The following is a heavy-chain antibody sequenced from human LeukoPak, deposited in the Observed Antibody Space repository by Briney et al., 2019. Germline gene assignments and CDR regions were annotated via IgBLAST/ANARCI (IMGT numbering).Heavy chain of an antibody. D-gene: IGHD3-22*01. V-gene: IGHV4-39*01. CDR3: ATWITMIVVVTSY. Sequence: SETLSLTCTVSGGSISSSSYYWGWIRQPPGKGLEWIGSIYYSGSTYYNPSLKSRVTISVGTSKNQFSLKLSSVAAADTAVYYCATWITMIVVVTSYWGQGTLVTVSS. CDR2: IYYSGST. CDR1: GGSISSSSYY. J-gene: IGHJ4*02.